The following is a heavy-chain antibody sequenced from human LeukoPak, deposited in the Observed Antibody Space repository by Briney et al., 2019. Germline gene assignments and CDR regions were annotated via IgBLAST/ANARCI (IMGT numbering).Heavy chain of an antibody. CDR1: GFTFKSYA. V-gene: IGHV3-30-3*01. J-gene: IGHJ4*02. D-gene: IGHD5-12*01. Sequence: PGGSLRLSCAVSGFTFKSYAMHWVRQAPGKGLDWVAVISHDGSDKYYGDSVKGRFTISRDNAKNSLYLQMNSLRAEDTAVYYCVREGLYSGYEWYWGQGTLVTVSS. CDR2: ISHDGSDK. CDR3: VREGLYSGYEWY.